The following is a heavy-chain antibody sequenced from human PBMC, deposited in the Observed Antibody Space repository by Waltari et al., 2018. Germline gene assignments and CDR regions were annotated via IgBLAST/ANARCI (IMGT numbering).Heavy chain of an antibody. CDR1: GYDFMSFG. CDR3: AREQGGSNYYMDV. D-gene: IGHD1-26*01. Sequence: QPHLVQSGPEVKKPGDSVRVSCKTSGYDFMSFGMSWVRQAPGQGLEWMGGGGQAPGKGREGRGGIRGYNGATNYIQKFQGRVFLKIDKSTATVHMDMRSLTFDDTAVYYCAREQGGSNYYMDVWGEGTTVAVS. CDR2: IRGYNGAT. J-gene: IGHJ6*03. V-gene: IGHV1-18*01.